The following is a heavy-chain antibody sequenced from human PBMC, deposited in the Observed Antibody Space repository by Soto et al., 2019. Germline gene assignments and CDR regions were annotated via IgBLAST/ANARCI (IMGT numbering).Heavy chain of an antibody. Sequence: QVFLVESGGGVVQPGRSLRLSCAASGFSFSTYAVYWVGQAPGKGLDWVAVISYDGSNKYYADSVRGRFTISRDNSKNTLYLQMNSLRVEDTAVYYCARDRSGYYGSGTYYTRYYPMDVWGQGTTVTVSS. CDR1: GFSFSTYA. V-gene: IGHV3-30-3*01. CDR2: ISYDGSNK. CDR3: ARDRSGYYGSGTYYTRYYPMDV. J-gene: IGHJ6*02. D-gene: IGHD3-10*01.